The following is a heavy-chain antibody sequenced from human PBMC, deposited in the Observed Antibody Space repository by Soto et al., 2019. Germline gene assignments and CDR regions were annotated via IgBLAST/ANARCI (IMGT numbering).Heavy chain of an antibody. CDR3: ARKGVAFDY. J-gene: IGHJ4*02. D-gene: IGHD3-3*01. CDR1: GFTFSIYS. Sequence: WGSLILSCAASGFTFSIYSMNWVRQAPGKGLEWISYISTTSSSIYYADSVKGRFTISRDNAKNSLFLQMNSLRDEDTAVYYCARKGVAFDYWGQGAMVTVSS. V-gene: IGHV3-48*02. CDR2: ISTTSSSI.